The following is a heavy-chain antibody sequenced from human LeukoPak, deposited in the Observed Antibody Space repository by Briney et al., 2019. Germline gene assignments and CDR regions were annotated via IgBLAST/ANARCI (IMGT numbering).Heavy chain of an antibody. V-gene: IGHV3-7*01. Sequence: GGSLRLSCAASGFTFSSYWMSWVRQAPGKGLEWVANIKQDGSEKYYVDSVKGRFTISRDNAKNSLYLQMNSLRAEDTAVYYCAKNLYYYDSSGHLFDYWGQGTLVTVSS. J-gene: IGHJ4*02. CDR2: IKQDGSEK. D-gene: IGHD3-22*01. CDR1: GFTFSSYW. CDR3: AKNLYYYDSSGHLFDY.